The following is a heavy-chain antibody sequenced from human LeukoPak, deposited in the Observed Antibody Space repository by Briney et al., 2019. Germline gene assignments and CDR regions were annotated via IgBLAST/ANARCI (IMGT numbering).Heavy chain of an antibody. Sequence: GGSLRLSCAASGFTFSGFSMHWIRQAPGRGLEYVSAITGNGDKTVYTDSVRGRFTIFRDNSKNTLFLQMGSLRGEDTALYFCARIGMENFYDLWGQGTLVTVSS. CDR2: ITGNGDKT. CDR3: ARIGMENFYDL. CDR1: GFTFSGFS. J-gene: IGHJ5*02. D-gene: IGHD2/OR15-2a*01. V-gene: IGHV3-64*02.